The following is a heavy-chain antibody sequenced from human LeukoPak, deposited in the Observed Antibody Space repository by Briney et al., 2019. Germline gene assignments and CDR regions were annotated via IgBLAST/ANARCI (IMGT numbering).Heavy chain of an antibody. CDR3: ARKIAERDAFDI. CDR1: GGSISSYY. J-gene: IGHJ3*02. D-gene: IGHD6-13*01. CDR2: IYYTGST. Sequence: SETLSLTCTVSGGSISSYYWSWIRQPPGKGLEWIGYIYYTGSTNYNPSLKSRVTISVDTSKNQFSLKLSSVTAADTTVYYCARKIAERDAFDIWGQGTMVTVSS. V-gene: IGHV4-59*08.